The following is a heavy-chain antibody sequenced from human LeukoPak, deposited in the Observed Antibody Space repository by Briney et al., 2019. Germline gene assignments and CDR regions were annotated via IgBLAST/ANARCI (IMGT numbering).Heavy chain of an antibody. CDR1: GFTFSTYT. CDR2: ISSTSSYI. J-gene: IGHJ4*02. CDR3: ARVATAGTVADY. Sequence: GGSLRLSCAASGFTFSTYTMNWFRQAPGKGLEWVSSISSTSSYIYYADSVKGRFTISRDNAKNSLYLQMNSLRAEDTAVYYCARVATAGTVADYWGQGTLVTVSS. D-gene: IGHD6-13*01. V-gene: IGHV3-21*01.